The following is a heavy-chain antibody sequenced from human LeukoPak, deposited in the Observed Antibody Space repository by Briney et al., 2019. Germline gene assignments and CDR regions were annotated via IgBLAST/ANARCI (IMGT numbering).Heavy chain of an antibody. D-gene: IGHD5-18*01. J-gene: IGHJ4*02. Sequence: SETLSLTCAVYGGSFSGYYWSWIRQPPGKGLEWIGEINHSGSTNYNPSLKSRVTISVDTSKNQFSLKLSSVTAADTAVYYCARVGTSGYSYGYFDYWGQGTLVTVSS. V-gene: IGHV4-34*01. CDR1: GGSFSGYY. CDR3: ARVGTSGYSYGYFDY. CDR2: INHSGST.